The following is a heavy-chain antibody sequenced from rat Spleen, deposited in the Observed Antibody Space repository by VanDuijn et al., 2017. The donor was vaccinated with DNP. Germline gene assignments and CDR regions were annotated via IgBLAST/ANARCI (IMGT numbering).Heavy chain of an antibody. V-gene: IGHV5-22*01. J-gene: IGHJ1*01. D-gene: IGHD1-9*01. Sequence: EVQLVESGGGLVQPGRSLKLSCAASGFTFSDYYMAWVRQAPTKGLEWVAYISYDGGSTYYGDSVKGRFTISRDNAKSTLYLQMNSLRSEDMATYYCARHALHTTGITYWYFDFWGPGTMVTVSS. CDR1: GFTFSDYY. CDR3: ARHALHTTGITYWYFDF. CDR2: ISYDGGST.